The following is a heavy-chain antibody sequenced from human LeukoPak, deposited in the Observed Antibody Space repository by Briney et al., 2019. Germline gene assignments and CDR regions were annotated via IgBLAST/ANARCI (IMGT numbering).Heavy chain of an antibody. CDR3: AKDYYDSSGSQYDY. CDR2: ITASGHRT. D-gene: IGHD3-22*01. Sequence: GGSLRLSCAASGFTFSSNWMHWVRQAPGKGLVWVSAITASGHRTYHSDSVRGRFTISRDNSKNTLYLQMNSLRAEDTAVYYCAKDYYDSSGSQYDYWGQGTLVTVSS. V-gene: IGHV3-23*01. J-gene: IGHJ4*02. CDR1: GFTFSSNW.